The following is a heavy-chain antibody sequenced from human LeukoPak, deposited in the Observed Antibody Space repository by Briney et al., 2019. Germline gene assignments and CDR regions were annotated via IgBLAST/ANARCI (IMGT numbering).Heavy chain of an antibody. Sequence: GGSLRLSCAASGFTFSTYFMHWVRQAPGKGLEWVADIASDGSHTFYVESVKGRFTIYRDNSKNTLYLQMNSLIAEDTAVYFCARERQDTILHSGAFDIWGQGTMVTVSS. J-gene: IGHJ3*02. V-gene: IGHV3-30-3*01. CDR2: IASDGSHT. CDR1: GFTFSTYF. CDR3: ARERQDTILHSGAFDI. D-gene: IGHD2-21*01.